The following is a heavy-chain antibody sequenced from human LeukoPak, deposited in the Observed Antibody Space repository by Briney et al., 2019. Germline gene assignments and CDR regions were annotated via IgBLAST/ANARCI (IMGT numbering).Heavy chain of an antibody. CDR3: ARGTSGSYDSQGIFDY. Sequence: PSETLSLTCAVYGGSFSGYYWSWIRQPPGKGLEWIGEINHSGSTNYNPSLKSRVTISVDTSKNQFSLKLSSVTAADTAVYYCARGTSGSYDSQGIFDYWGQGTLVTVSS. CDR1: GGSFSGYY. D-gene: IGHD1-26*01. J-gene: IGHJ4*02. CDR2: INHSGST. V-gene: IGHV4-34*01.